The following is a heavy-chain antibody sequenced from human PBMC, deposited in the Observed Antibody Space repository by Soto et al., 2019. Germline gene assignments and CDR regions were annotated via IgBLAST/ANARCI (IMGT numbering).Heavy chain of an antibody. J-gene: IGHJ1*01. Sequence: QVQLVESGGGVVQPGRSLRLSCAASGFTFSSYARHWVSKYPGNGLEWVGVISYDGSNKYYADSVKGRFTISRDSSKNPLYLQMNSLGAEDTAVYYCAREASSGYSFFEHWGQGTLVTVSS. V-gene: IGHV3-30-3*01. D-gene: IGHD3-22*01. CDR1: GFTFSSYA. CDR2: ISYDGSNK. CDR3: AREASSGYSFFEH.